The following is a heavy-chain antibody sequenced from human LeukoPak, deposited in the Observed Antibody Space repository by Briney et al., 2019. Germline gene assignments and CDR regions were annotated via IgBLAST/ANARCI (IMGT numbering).Heavy chain of an antibody. CDR2: ISNSGSYT. CDR1: GFSFSDNY. V-gene: IGHV3-11*06. CDR3: ARSAAGTYY. J-gene: IGHJ4*02. D-gene: IGHD1-1*01. Sequence: GGSLRLSCAASGFSFSDNYMSWIRQAPGKGLEWVSYISNSGSYTNYPDSVKGRFTISRDNAKNSLYPQMNSLRAEDTAVYYCARSAAGTYYWGQGTLVTVSS.